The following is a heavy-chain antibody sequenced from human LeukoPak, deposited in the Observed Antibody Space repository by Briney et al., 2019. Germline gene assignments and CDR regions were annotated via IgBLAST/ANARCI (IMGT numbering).Heavy chain of an antibody. D-gene: IGHD3-3*01. Sequence: SETLSLTCAVYGGSFSGYYWSWIRQPPGKGLEWIGEINHSGSTNDNPSLKSRVTISVDTSKNQFSLKLSSVTAADTAVYYCALNSDFWSGYRTYGMDVWGQGTTVTVSS. CDR1: GGSFSGYY. J-gene: IGHJ6*02. CDR3: ALNSDFWSGYRTYGMDV. V-gene: IGHV4-34*01. CDR2: INHSGST.